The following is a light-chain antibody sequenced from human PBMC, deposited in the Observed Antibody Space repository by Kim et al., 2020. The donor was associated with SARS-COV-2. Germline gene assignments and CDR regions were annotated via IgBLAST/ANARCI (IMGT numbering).Light chain of an antibody. CDR1: EGTCDY. V-gene: IGKV1-27*01. CDR3: QKYNNVPLT. Sequence: SASVGDTIPITCRASEGTCDYVAWYQQKPGKLPNLLISAASTLREGVTSRFRGTRSGTHYTLTINSLQPDDVATYYCQKYNNVPLTFGGGTKLEI. CDR2: AAS. J-gene: IGKJ4*01.